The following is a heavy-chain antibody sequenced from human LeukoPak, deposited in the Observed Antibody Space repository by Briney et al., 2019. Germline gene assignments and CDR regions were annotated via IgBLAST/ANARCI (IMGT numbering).Heavy chain of an antibody. CDR2: ISGSGGST. CDR1: GFTFSNSW. J-gene: IGHJ4*02. D-gene: IGHD3-9*01. CDR3: AKGGWGVRYFDWLHYFDY. V-gene: IGHV3-23*01. Sequence: GGSLRLSCAASGFTFSNSWMSWVRQAPERGLEWVSAISGSGGSTYYADSVKGRFTISRDNSKNTLYLQMNSLRAEDTAVYYCAKGGWGVRYFDWLHYFDYWGQGTLVTVSS.